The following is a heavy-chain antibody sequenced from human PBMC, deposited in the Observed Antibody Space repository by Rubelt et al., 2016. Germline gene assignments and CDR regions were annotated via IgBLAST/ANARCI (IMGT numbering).Heavy chain of an antibody. CDR1: SGSVSSADHY. CDR3: ARLQWELSTIDF. J-gene: IGHJ4*02. V-gene: IGHV4-39*07. D-gene: IGHD1-26*01. Sequence: QLQLQESGPELVKPSETLSLTCTVSSGSVSSADHYWGWIRQPPGKGLEWIGRIYYSGSTYYNPSLKSRVTISADTSNNQVSLKLAALTAADTAVYYCARLQWELSTIDFWGQGTLVTVSS. CDR2: IYYSGST.